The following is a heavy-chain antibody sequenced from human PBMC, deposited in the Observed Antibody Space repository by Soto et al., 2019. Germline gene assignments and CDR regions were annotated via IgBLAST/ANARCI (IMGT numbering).Heavy chain of an antibody. V-gene: IGHV1-18*01. D-gene: IGHD3-22*01. CDR1: GYTFTSYG. J-gene: IGHJ3*02. Sequence: ASVKVSCKASGYTFTSYGISWVRQAPGQGLEWMGWISAYNGNTNYAQKLQGRVTMTTDTSTSTAYMELRSLRSDDTAVYYCARDDYYDSSGYYSPHPYDAFDIWGQGTMVTVSS. CDR3: ARDDYYDSSGYYSPHPYDAFDI. CDR2: ISAYNGNT.